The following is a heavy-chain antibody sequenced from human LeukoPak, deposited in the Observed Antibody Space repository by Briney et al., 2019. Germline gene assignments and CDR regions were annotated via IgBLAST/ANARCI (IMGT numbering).Heavy chain of an antibody. D-gene: IGHD6-19*01. CDR1: GYTFTGYY. V-gene: IGHV1-2*02. CDR3: ARGSVYSSGLNPFDY. Sequence: ASVKVSCKASGYTFTGYYIHWVRQAPGQGLEWMGWINPNSGGTNYAQKFQGRVTMTRDTSISTAYMELSRLRSDDTAVYYCARGSVYSSGLNPFDYWGQGTLVTVSS. J-gene: IGHJ4*02. CDR2: INPNSGGT.